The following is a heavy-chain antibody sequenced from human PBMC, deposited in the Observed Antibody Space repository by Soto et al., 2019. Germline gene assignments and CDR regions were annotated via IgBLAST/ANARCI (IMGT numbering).Heavy chain of an antibody. Sequence: GGSLRLSCAASGFTFSSYGMHWVRQAPGKGLEWVAVIWYDGSNKYYADSVKGRFTIARDNSKNTLYLQMSSLRAEDTAVYYCARDDDSSSWGSVALDIWGQGTMGT. CDR1: GFTFSSYG. V-gene: IGHV3-33*01. CDR3: ARDDDSSSWGSVALDI. CDR2: IWYDGSNK. J-gene: IGHJ3*02. D-gene: IGHD6-13*01.